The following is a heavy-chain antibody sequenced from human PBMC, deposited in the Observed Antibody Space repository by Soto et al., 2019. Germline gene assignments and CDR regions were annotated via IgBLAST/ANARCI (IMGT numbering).Heavy chain of an antibody. J-gene: IGHJ4*02. Sequence: QVQLVESGGGVVQPGGSLRLSCAASGFTFSTYAMHWVRQAPGKGLEWVAIISSDESNKFYADSVRGRFTTSRDNSRNTVYLQMNSLTAEETALYYCAKDRTGYRYVFEYWGQGTLVTVSS. CDR1: GFTFSTYA. CDR2: ISSDESNK. V-gene: IGHV3-30*18. D-gene: IGHD5-18*01. CDR3: AKDRTGYRYVFEY.